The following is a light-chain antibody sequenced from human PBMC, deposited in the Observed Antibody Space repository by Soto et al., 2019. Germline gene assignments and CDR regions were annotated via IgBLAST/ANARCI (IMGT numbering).Light chain of an antibody. CDR3: QQYKSYPWK. CDR1: QSISSW. CDR2: DAS. J-gene: IGKJ1*01. V-gene: IGKV1-5*01. Sequence: DIQMTQSPSTLSASVGDRVTITCRASQSISSWLAWYQQKPGKAPKLLIYDASSLESGVQSRFSGSGSGTEFTLTISSLHPDDFATYYCQQYKSYPWKFGQGTKVEIK.